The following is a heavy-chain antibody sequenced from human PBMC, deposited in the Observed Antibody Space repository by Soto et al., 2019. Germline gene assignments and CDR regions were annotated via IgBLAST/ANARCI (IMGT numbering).Heavy chain of an antibody. J-gene: IGHJ4*02. CDR2: IYYSGST. V-gene: IGHV4-31*03. Sequence: QVQLQESGPGLVKPSQTLSLTCTVSGGSISSGGYYWSWIRQHPGKGLEWIGYIYYSGSTYYNPSLTSRVTISVVTSKNQFSLKLSSVTAADTAVYYCARDYRYCGGDCYSFFDYWGQGTLVTVSS. CDR1: GGSISSGGYY. CDR3: ARDYRYCGGDCYSFFDY. D-gene: IGHD2-21*02.